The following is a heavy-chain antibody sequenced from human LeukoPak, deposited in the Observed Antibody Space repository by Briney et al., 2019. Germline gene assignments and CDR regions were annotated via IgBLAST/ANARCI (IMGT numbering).Heavy chain of an antibody. Sequence: GASVKVSCKASGVTFSSYAISWVRQAPGQGLEWMGGIIPIFGTANYAQKFQGRVTITADESTSTAYMELSSLRSEDTAVYYCASESPAAIPPRSDYWGQGTLVTVSS. CDR3: ASESPAAIPPRSDY. J-gene: IGHJ4*02. V-gene: IGHV1-69*13. CDR2: IIPIFGTA. D-gene: IGHD2-2*02. CDR1: GVTFSSYA.